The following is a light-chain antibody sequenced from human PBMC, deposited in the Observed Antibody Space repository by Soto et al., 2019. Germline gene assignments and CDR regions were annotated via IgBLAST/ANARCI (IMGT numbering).Light chain of an antibody. V-gene: IGKV1-9*01. Sequence: IQLTQSPSSLSASVGDRVTITCRASQAISSYLAWYKQKPGKATNLLIYAASTLQSGVPSRFSGSGSGTDFTLTISSLQPEDFATYFCQQLNSYPLPFGGGTKVEIK. CDR3: QQLNSYPLP. J-gene: IGKJ4*01. CDR2: AAS. CDR1: QAISSY.